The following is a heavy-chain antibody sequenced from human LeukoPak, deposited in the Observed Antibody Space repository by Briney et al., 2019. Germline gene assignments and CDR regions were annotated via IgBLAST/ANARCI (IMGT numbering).Heavy chain of an antibody. CDR1: GFSFSFYG. V-gene: IGHV3-30*02. J-gene: IGHJ5*02. CDR2: LRYDGTDE. D-gene: IGHD2-2*02. Sequence: PGGSLRLSCGASGFSFSFYGMHWVRQAPGKGLEWVAFLRYDGTDEDYGDSVKGRFSVSRDNSKNTLYLQMNSLRVEDTALYYCAKDLYVTAPPSWFDTWGQGTLVTVSS. CDR3: AKDLYVTAPPSWFDT.